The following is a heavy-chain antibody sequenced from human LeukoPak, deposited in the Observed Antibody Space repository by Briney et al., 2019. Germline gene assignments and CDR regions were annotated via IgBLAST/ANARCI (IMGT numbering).Heavy chain of an antibody. V-gene: IGHV1-18*01. CDR3: ARGPHERSGYPDD. J-gene: IGHJ4*02. Sequence: ASVKVSCKASGYTFTTYSISWLRQAPGEGLEWMGWISAYNANTNYAQKFHGRVTMTTDTSTSTAYMELRSLRSDDTAVYYCARGPHERSGYPDDWGQGTLVIVSS. CDR2: ISAYNANT. CDR1: GYTFTTYS. D-gene: IGHD3-22*01.